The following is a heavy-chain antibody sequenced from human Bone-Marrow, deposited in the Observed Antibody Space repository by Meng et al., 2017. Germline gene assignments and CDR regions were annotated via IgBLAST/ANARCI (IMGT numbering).Heavy chain of an antibody. J-gene: IGHJ4*02. CDR2: INPNSGGT. D-gene: IGHD3-22*01. Sequence: QGQRVELWAGVKNPGASVKVSCKASGYTFTGYYMHWVRQAPGQGLEWMGRINPNSGGTNYAQKFQGRVTMTRDTSISTAYMELSRLRSDDTAVYYCARVLYYYDSSGYLNDYWGQGTLVTVSS. CDR3: ARVLYYYDSSGYLNDY. V-gene: IGHV1-2*06. CDR1: GYTFTGYY.